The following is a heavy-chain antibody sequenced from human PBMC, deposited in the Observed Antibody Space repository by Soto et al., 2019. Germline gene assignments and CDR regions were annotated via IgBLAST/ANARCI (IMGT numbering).Heavy chain of an antibody. D-gene: IGHD3-10*01. CDR1: DGVNTGSDHI. CDR3: VKLIRGASVY. J-gene: IGHJ4*02. Sequence: TFTVADGVNTGSDHIFRRIRQSPGKGLEWIGSIYYSGSTYYNPSLKSRVTISADTSKNQLSLKLNSATAADTAVYYCVKLIRGASVYWGQGTLVTVSS. CDR2: IYYSGST. V-gene: IGHV4-39*01.